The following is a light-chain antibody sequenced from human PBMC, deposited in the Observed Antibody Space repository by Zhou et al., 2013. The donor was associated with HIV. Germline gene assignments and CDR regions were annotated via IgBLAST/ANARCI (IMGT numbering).Light chain of an antibody. CDR2: KAS. CDR3: HQFDSFPWT. Sequence: DIQXTQSPSTLSASVGDRVIITCRASQSINTWVAWYQQKPGKVPKLLIYKASRLESGVASRFSGSGSGTEFILTISSLQPGDFATYYCHQFDSFPWTFGQGTKVEIK. J-gene: IGKJ1*01. CDR1: QSINTW. V-gene: IGKV1-5*03.